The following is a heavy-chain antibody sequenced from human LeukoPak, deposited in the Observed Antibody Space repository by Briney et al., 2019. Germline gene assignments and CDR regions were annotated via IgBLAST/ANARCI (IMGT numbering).Heavy chain of an antibody. V-gene: IGHV3-66*01. CDR3: ARSSSXGMXFRH. CDR1: GXTVEXXX. CDR2: IRSGGTT. J-gene: IGHJ1*01. D-gene: IGHD6-19*01. Sequence: LSCVVFGXTVEXXXXXWVXXXPXXXLXXVSVIRSGGTTHYADSVKARFTISRDDSKNTLFLQMTSLRAEDTAVYYCARSSSXGMXFRHWGQGTLXTVSS.